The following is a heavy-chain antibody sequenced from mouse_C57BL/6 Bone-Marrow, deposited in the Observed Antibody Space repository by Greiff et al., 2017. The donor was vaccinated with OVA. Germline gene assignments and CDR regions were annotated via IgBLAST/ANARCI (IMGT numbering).Heavy chain of an antibody. J-gene: IGHJ4*01. V-gene: IGHV7-1*01. CDR3: ARDAYEYDVGYYAMDY. CDR2: SRNKANDYTT. Sequence: EVMLVESGGGLVQSGRSLRLSCATSGFTFSDFYMEWVRQAPGKGLEWIAASRNKANDYTTEYSASVKGRFIVSRDTSQSILYLQMNALRAEDTAIYYCARDAYEYDVGYYAMDYWGQGTSVTVSS. D-gene: IGHD2-4*01. CDR1: GFTFSDFY.